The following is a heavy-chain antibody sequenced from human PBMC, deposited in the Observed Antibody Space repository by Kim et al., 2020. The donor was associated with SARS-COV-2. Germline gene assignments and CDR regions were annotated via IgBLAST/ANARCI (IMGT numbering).Heavy chain of an antibody. J-gene: IGHJ4*02. D-gene: IGHD1-7*01. CDR3: ARQGNWNLVN. CDR1: GYSFSTYW. CDR2: IHPGESNT. V-gene: IGHV5-51*01. Sequence: GESLKISCKGSGYSFSTYWIDWVRQMPGKGLEWMGTIHPGESNTRYSPSFQGQVTFSVDKSISTAYLQWSSLKASDSAMYYCARQGNWNLVNWGQGTLVTVSS.